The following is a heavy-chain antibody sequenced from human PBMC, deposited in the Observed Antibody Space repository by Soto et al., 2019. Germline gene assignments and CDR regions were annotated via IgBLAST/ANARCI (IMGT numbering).Heavy chain of an antibody. D-gene: IGHD6-19*01. CDR3: ARWGYSSGWSFDY. J-gene: IGHJ4*02. V-gene: IGHV4-59*01. CDR2: IYYSGST. Sequence: SETLSLTCTVSGGSISSYYWSWIRQPPGKGLEWIGYIYYSGSTNYNPSLKSRVTISVDTSKNQFSLKLSSVTAADTAVYHCARWGYSSGWSFDYWGQGTLVTVSS. CDR1: GGSISSYY.